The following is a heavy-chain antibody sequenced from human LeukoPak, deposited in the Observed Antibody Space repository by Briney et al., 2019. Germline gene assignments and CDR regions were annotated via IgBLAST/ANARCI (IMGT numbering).Heavy chain of an antibody. CDR2: SDDGGNT. Sequence: SETLSLMCSVYGGSFSDYFWSWIRQPPGKGLEGIGESDDGGNTNYNPSLMSRVIVAMEKSKKQFSLVMRSVTAADTAVYYCARFSRITWGDWGDAFDVWGQGATVIVSS. J-gene: IGHJ3*01. V-gene: IGHV4-34*01. D-gene: IGHD2-21*02. CDR3: ARFSRITWGDWGDAFDV. CDR1: GGSFSDYF.